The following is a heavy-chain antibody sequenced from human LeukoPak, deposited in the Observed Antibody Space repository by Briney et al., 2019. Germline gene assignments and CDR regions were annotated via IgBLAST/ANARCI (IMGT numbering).Heavy chain of an antibody. J-gene: IGHJ4*02. CDR1: GGSISSYY. CDR3: ARDSGSYYGFDY. D-gene: IGHD1-26*01. V-gene: IGHV4-59*01. CDR2: IYYSGST. Sequence: SETLSLTCTVSGGSISSYYCSWIRQPPGKGLEWIAYIYYSGSTNYNPSLKSRVTISVDTSKNQFSLKLSSVTAADTAVYYCARDSGSYYGFDYWGQGTLVTVSS.